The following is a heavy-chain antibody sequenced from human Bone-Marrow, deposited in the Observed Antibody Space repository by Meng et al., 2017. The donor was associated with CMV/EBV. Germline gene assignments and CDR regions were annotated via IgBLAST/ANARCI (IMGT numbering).Heavy chain of an antibody. D-gene: IGHD2-2*01. CDR3: ARDLQYQPHYGMDV. Sequence: SETLSLTCTVSGYSISSGYYWGWIRQPPGKGLEWIGSIYHSGSTNYNPSLKSRVTISVDKSKNQFSLKLSSVTAADTAVYYCARDLQYQPHYGMDVWGQGNTVTVTS. CDR1: GYSISSGYY. CDR2: IYHSGST. J-gene: IGHJ6*02. V-gene: IGHV4-38-2*02.